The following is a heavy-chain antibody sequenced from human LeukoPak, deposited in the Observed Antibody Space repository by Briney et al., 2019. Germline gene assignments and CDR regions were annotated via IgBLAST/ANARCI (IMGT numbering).Heavy chain of an antibody. J-gene: IGHJ4*02. CDR1: GFTFDDYA. D-gene: IGHD5-12*01. Sequence: GGSLRLSCAASGFTFDDYAMHWVRQAPGKGLEWVSLISGDGGSTNYADSVKGRFTISRDNSKNSLYLQLNSLRTEDTALYYCAKTPRGYRGYELGYWGQGTLVTVSS. CDR2: ISGDGGST. V-gene: IGHV3-43*02. CDR3: AKTPRGYRGYELGY.